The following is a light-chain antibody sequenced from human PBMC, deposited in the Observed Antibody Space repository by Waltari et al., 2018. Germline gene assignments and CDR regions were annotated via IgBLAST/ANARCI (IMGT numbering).Light chain of an antibody. J-gene: IGKJ1*01. CDR1: QSFSSN. Sequence: EIVMTQSPATLSVSPGERATLSCRASQSFSSNLAWYQQKPGQDPRLLIYGASTRATGIPARFSGSGSGTAFTLTISSMQSEDFAVYYCQQYNNWPGRTFGQGTKVEIK. CDR3: QQYNNWPGRT. CDR2: GAS. V-gene: IGKV3-15*01.